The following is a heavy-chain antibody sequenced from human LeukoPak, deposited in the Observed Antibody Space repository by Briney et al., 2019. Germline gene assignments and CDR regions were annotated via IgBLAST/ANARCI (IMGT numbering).Heavy chain of an antibody. V-gene: IGHV3-30-3*01. CDR2: ISYDGSNK. D-gene: IGHD3-22*01. CDR3: ARGRITMIVVAFDY. CDR1: GFTFSSYA. Sequence: GGSLRLSCAASGFTFSSYAMHWVRQAPGKGLEWVAVISYDGSNKYYADSVKGRFTISRDNSKNTLYLQMNSLRAEDTAVYYYARGRITMIVVAFDYWGQGTLVTVSS. J-gene: IGHJ4*02.